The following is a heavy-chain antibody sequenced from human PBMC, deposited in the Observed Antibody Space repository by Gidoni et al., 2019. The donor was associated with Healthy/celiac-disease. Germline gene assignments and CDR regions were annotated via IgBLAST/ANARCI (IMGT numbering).Heavy chain of an antibody. CDR2: ISYDGSNK. Sequence: QVQLVESGGGVVQPGRSLRLSCAASGFTFSSYGMHWVRQAPGKGLEWVAVISYDGSNKYYADSVKGRFTISRDNSKNTLYLQMNSLRAEDTAVYYCAKDLRSGQWRGYYFDYWGQGTLVTVSS. V-gene: IGHV3-30*18. CDR3: AKDLRSGQWRGYYFDY. J-gene: IGHJ4*02. D-gene: IGHD6-19*01. CDR1: GFTFSSYG.